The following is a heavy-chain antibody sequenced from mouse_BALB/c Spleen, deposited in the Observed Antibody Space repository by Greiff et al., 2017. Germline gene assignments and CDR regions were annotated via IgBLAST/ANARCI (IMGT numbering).Heavy chain of an antibody. V-gene: IGHV1-77*01. CDR3: ARAPNSYDFDY. J-gene: IGHJ2*01. CDR1: GYTFTDYY. Sequence: QVQLQQSGAELARPGASVKLSCKASGYTFTDYYINWVKQRTGQGLEWIGEIYPGSGNTYYNEKFKGKATLTADKSSSTAYMQLSSLTSEDSAVYYCARAPNSYDFDYWGQGTTLTVSS. CDR2: IYPGSGNT. D-gene: IGHD4-1*01.